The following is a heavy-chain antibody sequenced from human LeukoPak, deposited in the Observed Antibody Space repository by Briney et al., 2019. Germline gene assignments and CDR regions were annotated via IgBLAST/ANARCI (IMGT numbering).Heavy chain of an antibody. CDR2: IYPGDSDT. D-gene: IGHD1-1*01. V-gene: IGHV5-51*01. J-gene: IGHJ3*02. CDR1: GYSFTTYW. Sequence: GGSLKIPLKRPGYSFTTYWIAWVGQMPGKGLDWLGIIYPGDSDTRYSPSFQGQVTISADKSISTAYLQWSSLKASDTAMYYCARPRYRLEDDAFDIWGQGTMVTVSS. CDR3: ARPRYRLEDDAFDI.